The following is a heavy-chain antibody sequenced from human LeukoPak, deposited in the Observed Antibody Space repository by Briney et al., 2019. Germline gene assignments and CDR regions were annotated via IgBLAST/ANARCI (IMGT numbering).Heavy chain of an antibody. J-gene: IGHJ4*02. D-gene: IGHD3-10*01. Sequence: SETLSLTCAVYGGSFSGYYWSWIRQPPGKGLEWIGEINHSGSTNYNPSLKSRVTISVDTSKNQFSLKLSSVTAADTAVYYCARQAMYYYGSGSYPRFDYWGQGTLVTVSS. V-gene: IGHV4-34*01. CDR2: INHSGST. CDR3: ARQAMYYYGSGSYPRFDY. CDR1: GGSFSGYY.